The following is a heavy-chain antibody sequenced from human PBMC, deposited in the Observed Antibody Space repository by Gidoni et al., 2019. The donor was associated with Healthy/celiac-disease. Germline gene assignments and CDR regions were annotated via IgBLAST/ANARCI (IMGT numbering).Heavy chain of an antibody. Sequence: QVQLVQSGAEVKTPGSSVKVSCKASGGTFRSDAISWVRQAPGQGLEWMGGIIPIFGTANYAQKFQGRVTITADESTSTAYMELSSLRSEDTAVYYCARPYCSGGSCYSDSFDYWGQGTLVTVSS. CDR1: GGTFRSDA. V-gene: IGHV1-69*01. CDR2: IIPIFGTA. J-gene: IGHJ4*02. D-gene: IGHD2-15*01. CDR3: ARPYCSGGSCYSDSFDY.